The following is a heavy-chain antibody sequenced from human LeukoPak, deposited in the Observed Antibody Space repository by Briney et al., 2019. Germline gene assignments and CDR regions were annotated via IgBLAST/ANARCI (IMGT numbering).Heavy chain of an antibody. CDR2: IYYSGST. V-gene: IGHV4-31*03. CDR3: ARAGFWSGYDPYGMDV. Sequence: SETLSLTCTVSDGSISSGGYFWSWIRQHPGKGLEWIGHIYYSGSTSYNPSLKSRVTISVDTSKNQFSLKLSSVTAAGTAVYYCARAGFWSGYDPYGMDVWGQGTTVTVSS. J-gene: IGHJ6*02. D-gene: IGHD3-3*01. CDR1: DGSISSGGYF.